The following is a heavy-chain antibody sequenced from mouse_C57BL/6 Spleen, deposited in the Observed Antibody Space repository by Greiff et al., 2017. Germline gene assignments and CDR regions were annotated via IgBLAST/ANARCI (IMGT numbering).Heavy chain of an antibody. D-gene: IGHD2-2*01. CDR2: IHPNSGST. Sequence: QVQLKQPGAELVKPGASVKLSCKASGYTFTSYWMHWVKQRPGQGLEWIGMIHPNSGSTNYNEKFKSKATLTVDKSSSTAYMQLSSLTSEDSAVYYCAALYYGYDEDYWGQGTTLTVSS. J-gene: IGHJ2*01. CDR3: AALYYGYDEDY. V-gene: IGHV1-64*01. CDR1: GYTFTSYW.